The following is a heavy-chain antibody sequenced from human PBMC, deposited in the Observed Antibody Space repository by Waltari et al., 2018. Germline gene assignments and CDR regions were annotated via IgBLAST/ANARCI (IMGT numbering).Heavy chain of an antibody. Sequence: EVQLVQSGAEVKKPGESLKISCKGSGYSFTSYWLGWVRQMPGKGLEGMGIIYPGDSDTRYSPSFQGQVTISADKSISTAYLQWSSLKASDTAMYYCARVRPTGAVWGSYRYMGMGFDYWGQGTLVTVSS. CDR3: ARVRPTGAVWGSYRYMGMGFDY. J-gene: IGHJ4*02. V-gene: IGHV5-51*03. CDR1: GYSFTSYW. D-gene: IGHD3-16*02. CDR2: IYPGDSDT.